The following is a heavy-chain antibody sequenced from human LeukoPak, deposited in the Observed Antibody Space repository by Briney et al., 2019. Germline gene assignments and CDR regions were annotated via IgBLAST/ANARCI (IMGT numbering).Heavy chain of an antibody. CDR3: ARDLSYYSGLDV. V-gene: IGHV1-2*02. CDR2: INPNSGGT. Sequence: ASVKVSCKASGYTFTGYYMHWVRQAPGQGLEWRGWINPNSGGTNYAQKFQARVTMTRNTSISTAYMELSRRRSDDTAVYYCARDLSYYSGLDVWGQGTTVTVSS. J-gene: IGHJ6*02. CDR1: GYTFTGYY.